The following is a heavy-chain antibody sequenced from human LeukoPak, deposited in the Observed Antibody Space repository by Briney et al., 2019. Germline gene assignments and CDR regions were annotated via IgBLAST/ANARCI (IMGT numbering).Heavy chain of an antibody. J-gene: IGHJ4*02. D-gene: IGHD4-17*01. Sequence: ASVKVSCKASGYTFTGYYMHWVRQAPGQGLEWKGWINPNSGGTNYVQKFQGRITMTRDTSISTAYMELSRLRSDDTAVYYCAREDDGDYDRYYFDYWGQGTLVTVSS. V-gene: IGHV1-2*02. CDR3: AREDDGDYDRYYFDY. CDR1: GYTFTGYY. CDR2: INPNSGGT.